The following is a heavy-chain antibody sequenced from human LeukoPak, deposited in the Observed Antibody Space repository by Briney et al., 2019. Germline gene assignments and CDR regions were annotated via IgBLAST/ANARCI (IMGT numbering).Heavy chain of an antibody. CDR2: INHSGST. V-gene: IGHV4-34*01. D-gene: IGHD5-24*01. J-gene: IGHJ3*02. CDR1: GGSFSGYY. Sequence: SETLSLTCAVYGGSFSGYYWSWIRQPPGKGLEWIGEINHSGSTNYNPSLKSRVTISVDTSKNQSSLKLSSVTAAATAVYYWRRNLQGAMAMAFDTWGQGTMVPASS. CDR3: RRNLQGAMAMAFDT.